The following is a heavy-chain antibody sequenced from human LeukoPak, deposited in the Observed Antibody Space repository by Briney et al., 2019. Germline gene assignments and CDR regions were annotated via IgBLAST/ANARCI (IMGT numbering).Heavy chain of an antibody. CDR3: ARDLWENPGQITVTKGSYYYYMDV. D-gene: IGHD4-17*01. CDR1: GYTFTGYY. Sequence: GASVKVSCKASGYTFTGYYLHWVRQAPGQGLEWMGWIHPNSGGTNYAQKFQGRVTMTRDTSISTAYMELSRLRSDDTAVYYCARDLWENPGQITVTKGSYYYYMDVWGKGTTVTISS. J-gene: IGHJ6*03. CDR2: IHPNSGGT. V-gene: IGHV1-2*02.